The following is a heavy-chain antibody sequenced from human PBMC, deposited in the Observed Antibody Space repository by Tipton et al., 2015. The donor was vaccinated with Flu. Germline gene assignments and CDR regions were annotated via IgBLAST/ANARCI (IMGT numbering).Heavy chain of an antibody. CDR2: ISYSGSA. Sequence: TLSLTCIVSGGSVSSDGYYWTWIRQPPGKGLEYIGQISYSGSANKSPSLRSRATISVETSKNQFSLKLTSVTAADTAVYYCARMRARDCTYGVCYLWYFDVWGRGTLVTVSS. J-gene: IGHJ2*01. CDR3: ARMRARDCTYGVCYLWYFDV. D-gene: IGHD2-8*01. CDR1: GGSVSSDGYY. V-gene: IGHV4-61*08.